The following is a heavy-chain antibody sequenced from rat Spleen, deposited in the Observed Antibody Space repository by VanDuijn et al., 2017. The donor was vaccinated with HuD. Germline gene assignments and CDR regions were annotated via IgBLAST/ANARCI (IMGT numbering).Heavy chain of an antibody. CDR2: LNSAGTT. D-gene: IGHD1-10*01. CDR3: ARSRYNNYVMDA. V-gene: IGHV3-3*01. J-gene: IGHJ4*01. Sequence: VQLLESGPGLVKPSQSLSLTCSVTAYSIISCYRWNWIRKFPGNKLEWMGHLNSAGTTNYNPSLKSRISITRDTSKNQFFLQVNSVSTEDTATYYCARSRYNNYVMDAWGQGASVTVSA. CDR1: AYSIISCYR.